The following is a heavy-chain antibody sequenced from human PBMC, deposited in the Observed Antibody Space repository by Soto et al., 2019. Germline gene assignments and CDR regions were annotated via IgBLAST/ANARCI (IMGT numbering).Heavy chain of an antibody. D-gene: IGHD3-9*01. J-gene: IGHJ6*03. CDR2: ISWDSDSM. CDR3: AKGGAGYFDWRDYYYMDV. CDR1: GFTFFDYA. V-gene: IGHV3-9*01. Sequence: SLRPSFKPSGFTFFDYAVHRIRQAPGRGLERDSGISWDSDSMSYGEAEKGRINISRDNAKNSLYLQMNSLRAYDTALYYCAKGGAGYFDWRDYYYMDVWGKGT.